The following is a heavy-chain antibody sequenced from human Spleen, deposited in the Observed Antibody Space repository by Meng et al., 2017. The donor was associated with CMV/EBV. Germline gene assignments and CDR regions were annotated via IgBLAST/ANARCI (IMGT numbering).Heavy chain of an antibody. CDR1: GFTFSSYA. CDR2: ISGSGGSI. V-gene: IGHV3-23*01. J-gene: IGHJ4*02. CDR3: ARAPTQYYDFWSGYYDY. D-gene: IGHD3-3*01. Sequence: GESLKISCAASGFTFSSYAMSWVRQAPGKGLEWVSAISGSGGSIHYADSVKGRFTISRDNSKNTLYLQMNSLRAEDTAVYYCARAPTQYYDFWSGYYDYWGQGTLVTVSS.